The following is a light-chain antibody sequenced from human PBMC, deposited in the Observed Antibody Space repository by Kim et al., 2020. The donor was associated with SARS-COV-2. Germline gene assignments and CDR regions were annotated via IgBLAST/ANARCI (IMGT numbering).Light chain of an antibody. CDR3: QQHGNSLSLT. CDR2: GTS. CDR1: QSVSSSY. J-gene: IGKJ4*01. Sequence: EIVLTQSPGTLSLSPGERATLSCRASQSVSSSYLAWYQQKPGQAPRLLIYGTSTRATGIPDRFSGSGSGTDYTLTISRLEPEDFAVYYCQQHGNSLSLTFGGGTKVEIK. V-gene: IGKV3-20*01.